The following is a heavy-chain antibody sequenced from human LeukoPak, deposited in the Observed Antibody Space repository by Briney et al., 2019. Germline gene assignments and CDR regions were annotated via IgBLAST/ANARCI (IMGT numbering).Heavy chain of an antibody. Sequence: GGSLRLSCAASGFSLISYNMNWVRQAPGKGLEWVSYISSSGSTIYYADSVKGRFTISRDNAKNSLSLQTNSLKVEDTAVYYCARDHNGPYTFDYWGQGTLVTVSS. CDR2: ISSSGSTI. V-gene: IGHV3-48*04. J-gene: IGHJ4*02. CDR1: GFSLISYN. D-gene: IGHD2-2*02. CDR3: ARDHNGPYTFDY.